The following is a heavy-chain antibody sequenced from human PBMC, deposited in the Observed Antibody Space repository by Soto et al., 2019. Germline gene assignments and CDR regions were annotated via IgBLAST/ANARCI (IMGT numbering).Heavy chain of an antibody. CDR3: AKGSRGYTGYVFDY. V-gene: IGHV3-23*01. CDR1: GFSFGGYA. Sequence: WGSLRLSCATSGFSFGGYAMSWVRQAPGKGLDWVSSISGSGATTYYTNSVKGRFTISRDNSKNTVYLQMNSLRAEDTAVYYCAKGSRGYTGYVFDYWGQGALVPVSS. CDR2: ISGSGATT. J-gene: IGHJ4*02. D-gene: IGHD5-12*01.